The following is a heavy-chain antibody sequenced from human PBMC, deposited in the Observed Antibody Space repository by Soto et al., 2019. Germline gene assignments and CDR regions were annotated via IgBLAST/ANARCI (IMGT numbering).Heavy chain of an antibody. CDR1: GFTFRSYT. D-gene: IGHD1-26*01. CDR2: IRGFSPYT. J-gene: IGHJ4*02. Sequence: PGGSLRLSCVASGFTFRSYTMNWVRQAPGKGLEWVSAIRGFSPYTFYADSVKGRFTISRDNAKNSLYLQMNSLRAEDTAIFYCARDPFGYYVNYFDNWGQGTLVTVSS. V-gene: IGHV3-21*04. CDR3: ARDPFGYYVNYFDN.